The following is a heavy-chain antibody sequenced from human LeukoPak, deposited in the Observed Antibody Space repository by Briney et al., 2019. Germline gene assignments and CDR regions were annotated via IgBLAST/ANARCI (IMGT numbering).Heavy chain of an antibody. CDR2: IFRTRST. V-gene: IGHV4-39*02. CDR1: GGSIDSSSYY. CDR3: ARRVGFYGSGSLNYFDP. Sequence: SETLSLTCAVSGGSIDSSSYYWGWIRQPPGKGLEWIGSIFRTRSTNYSASLKSRVSISVDTSKNHIALKLTSVTAADTAVYFCARRVGFYGSGSLNYFDPWGQGILVSVS. D-gene: IGHD3-10*01. J-gene: IGHJ5*01.